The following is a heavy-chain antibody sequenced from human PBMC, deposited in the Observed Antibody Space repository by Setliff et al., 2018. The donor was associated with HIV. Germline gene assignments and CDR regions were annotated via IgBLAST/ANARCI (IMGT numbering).Heavy chain of an antibody. D-gene: IGHD3-16*02. V-gene: IGHV1-24*01. J-gene: IGHJ4*01. CDR1: GYTLTEVS. Sequence: GASVKVSCKVSGYTLTEVSMHWVRQAPGEGLEWMGGLDPEDGKTIYAQKFQGRVSMTEDTSTDTASMELRGLRFDDTAVYYCAIVRRIITFGGLVGLVQYLYYFHCWGHGTLVTVSS. CDR2: LDPEDGKT. CDR3: AIVRRIITFGGLVGLVQYLYYFHC.